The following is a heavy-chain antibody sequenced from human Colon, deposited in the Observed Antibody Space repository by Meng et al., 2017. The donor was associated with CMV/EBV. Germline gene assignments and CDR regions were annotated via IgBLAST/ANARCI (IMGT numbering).Heavy chain of an antibody. CDR1: YTFTNYG. Sequence: YTFTNYGMNWVRQAPGQGLEWMGWIYTNTGNPVYAQGFTGRFVFSLDTSVSTAYLQISSLEAEDTAVYYCARYQFSMVRGVPTPYFDYWGQGTLVTVSS. CDR3: ARYQFSMVRGVPTPYFDY. D-gene: IGHD3-10*01. J-gene: IGHJ4*02. CDR2: IYTNTGNP. V-gene: IGHV7-4-1*02.